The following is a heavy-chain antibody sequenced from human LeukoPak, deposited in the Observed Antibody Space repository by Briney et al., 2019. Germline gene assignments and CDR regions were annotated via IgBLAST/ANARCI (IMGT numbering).Heavy chain of an antibody. Sequence: PGGSLRHSCAASGFTFSSYAMSWVRQAPGKGLEWVSAISGSGGSTYYADSVKGRFTISRDNSKNTLYLQMNSLRAEDTAVYYCAKDLNGLAGGYYFDYWGQGTLVTVSS. J-gene: IGHJ4*02. CDR3: AKDLNGLAGGYYFDY. V-gene: IGHV3-23*01. D-gene: IGHD3/OR15-3a*01. CDR1: GFTFSSYA. CDR2: ISGSGGST.